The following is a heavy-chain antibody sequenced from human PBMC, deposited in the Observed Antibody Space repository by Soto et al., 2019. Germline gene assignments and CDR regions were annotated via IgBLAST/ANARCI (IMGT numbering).Heavy chain of an antibody. CDR3: ARGGSVGATDGNYFDY. Sequence: PSETLSLTCTVSGGSVSSGSYYWSWIRQPPGKGLEWIGYIYYSGSTNYNPSLKSRVTISVDTSKNQFSLKLSSVTAADTAVHYCARGGSVGATDGNYFDYWGQGTLVTVSS. D-gene: IGHD1-26*01. V-gene: IGHV4-61*01. J-gene: IGHJ4*02. CDR2: IYYSGST. CDR1: GGSVSSGSYY.